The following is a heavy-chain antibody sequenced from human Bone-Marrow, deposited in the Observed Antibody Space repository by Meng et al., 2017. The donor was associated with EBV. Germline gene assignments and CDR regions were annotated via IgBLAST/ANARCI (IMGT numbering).Heavy chain of an antibody. CDR3: ARVPPYGSGSYSYFDY. D-gene: IGHD3-10*01. J-gene: IGHJ4*02. CDR1: GGSFNDYY. CDR2: INHSGST. Sequence: QVQLQQWGAGLLKPSEXLSLTCAVYGGSFNDYYWSWIRQPPGKGLEWIGEINHSGSTNYNPSLKSRVTILLDTSKNQFTLKLNSVTVADTAIYYCARVPPYGSGSYSYFDYWGQGTLVTVSS. V-gene: IGHV4-34*01.